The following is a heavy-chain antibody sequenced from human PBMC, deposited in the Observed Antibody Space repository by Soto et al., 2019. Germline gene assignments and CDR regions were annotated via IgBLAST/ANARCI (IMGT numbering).Heavy chain of an antibody. D-gene: IGHD1-26*01. Sequence: QVQLVQSGAEVKKPGASVKVSCKASGYTFTSYDINWVRQATGQGLEWMGWMNPNSGNTGYAQKFQGRVTMTQNPSISTAYMEPSRLRSEDTAVYFWGREVGFRRLDHWGQGTLVTVSS. J-gene: IGHJ4*02. CDR1: GYTFTSYD. CDR3: GREVGFRRLDH. CDR2: MNPNSGNT. V-gene: IGHV1-8*01.